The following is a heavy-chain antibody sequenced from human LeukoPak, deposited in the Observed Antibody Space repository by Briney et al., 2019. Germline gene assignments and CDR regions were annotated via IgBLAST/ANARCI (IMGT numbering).Heavy chain of an antibody. CDR1: TFTFSTYS. Sequence: GGSLRLSCTASTFTFSTYSMNWVRQAPGKGLEWVSSISSSGTYLYYADLVKGRFTISRDNAKNSLSLQMNSLRVEDTAVYYCAKGRTLVGGSTRSYDYWGQGTLVTVSS. CDR2: ISSSGTYL. J-gene: IGHJ4*02. D-gene: IGHD1-26*01. CDR3: AKGRTLVGGSTRSYDY. V-gene: IGHV3-21*01.